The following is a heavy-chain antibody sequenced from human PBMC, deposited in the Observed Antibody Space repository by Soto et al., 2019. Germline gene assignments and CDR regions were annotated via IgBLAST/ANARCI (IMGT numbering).Heavy chain of an antibody. V-gene: IGHV4-61*01. Sequence: NPSETLSLTCTVSGGSVSSGSYYWSWIRQPPGKGLEWIGHIYYSGSTNYNPSLKSRVTMSLDTSKNQFSLKLSSVTAADTAVYYCARETSFSHHDYWGQGTLVTVSS. CDR3: ARETSFSHHDY. CDR2: IYYSGST. J-gene: IGHJ4*02. CDR1: GGSVSSGSYY. D-gene: IGHD2-15*01.